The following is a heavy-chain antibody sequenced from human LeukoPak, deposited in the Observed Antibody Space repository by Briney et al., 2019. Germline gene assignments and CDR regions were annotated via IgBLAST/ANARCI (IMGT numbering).Heavy chain of an antibody. J-gene: IGHJ4*02. D-gene: IGHD5-24*01. Sequence: GGSLRLSCAASGFTFSSYWMHWVRQAPGKGLVWVSRINSDGSSTSYADSVKGRFTISRDNAKNTLYLQMNRLRAEDTAVYYCARHRSRWLQPDLFDYWGQGTLVTVSS. CDR2: INSDGSST. V-gene: IGHV3-74*01. CDR3: ARHRSRWLQPDLFDY. CDR1: GFTFSSYW.